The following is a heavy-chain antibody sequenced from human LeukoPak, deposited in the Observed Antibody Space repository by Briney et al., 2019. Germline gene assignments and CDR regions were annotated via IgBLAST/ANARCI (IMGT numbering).Heavy chain of an antibody. V-gene: IGHV4-59*08. D-gene: IGHD6-19*01. Sequence: ETLSLTCTVSVGSISSYYWTWLRQPPGKGLEWIGYIYYSGSTNYNPSLKSRVTISVDTSKNQFSLKLSSLTAADTAVYYCARRRAVPGFYYFDYWGQGTLVTVSS. CDR3: ARRRAVPGFYYFDY. CDR2: IYYSGST. J-gene: IGHJ4*02. CDR1: VGSISSYY.